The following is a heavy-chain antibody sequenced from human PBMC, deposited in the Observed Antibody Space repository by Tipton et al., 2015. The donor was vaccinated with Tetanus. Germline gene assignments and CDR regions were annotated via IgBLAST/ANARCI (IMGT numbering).Heavy chain of an antibody. CDR1: GYTFTSYY. CDR2: INPSGGST. CDR3: ARAGGSFSGYDYFPAWSYYYYYYMDV. D-gene: IGHD5-12*01. J-gene: IGHJ6*03. Sequence: QVQLVQSGAEVKKPGASVKVSCKASGYTFTSYYMHWVRQAPGQGLEWMGIINPSGGSTSYAQKFQGRVTMTRDTSTSTVYMELSSLRSEDTAVYYCARAGGSFSGYDYFPAWSYYYYYYMDVWGKGTTVTVSS. V-gene: IGHV1-46*01.